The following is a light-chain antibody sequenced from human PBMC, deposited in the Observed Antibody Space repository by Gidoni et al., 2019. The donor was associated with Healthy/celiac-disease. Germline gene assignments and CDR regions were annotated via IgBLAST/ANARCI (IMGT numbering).Light chain of an antibody. CDR2: DAS. Sequence: EIVLTQSPATLSLSPGERATRSCRASQRVISYLAWYQQKPGQAPRLLIYDASNRATGIPARFSGSWSGTDFTLTISSLEPEDFAVYYCQQRSNWPPSITFGQGTRLEIK. J-gene: IGKJ5*01. CDR3: QQRSNWPPSIT. V-gene: IGKV3-11*01. CDR1: QRVISY.